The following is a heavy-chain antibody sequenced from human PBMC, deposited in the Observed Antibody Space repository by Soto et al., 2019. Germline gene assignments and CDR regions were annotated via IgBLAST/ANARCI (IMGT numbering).Heavy chain of an antibody. J-gene: IGHJ6*02. Sequence: PGWSLRLSCAGAGFTLSTYGMTWVRQAPGKGLEWVSAITGTGGNTYYVDSVKGRFTSSRDNSKNMLYLQMNSVRVEDTAVYYCARIRGYWYGLDVWGQGTTVTVSS. V-gene: IGHV3-23*01. CDR2: ITGTGGNT. CDR3: ARIRGYWYGLDV. CDR1: GFTLSTYG.